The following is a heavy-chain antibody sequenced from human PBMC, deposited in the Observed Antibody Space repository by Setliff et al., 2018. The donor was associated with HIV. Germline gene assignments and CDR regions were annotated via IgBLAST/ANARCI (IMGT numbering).Heavy chain of an antibody. CDR2: VSYSESA. J-gene: IGHJ5*02. CDR3: ARRDTSTGVDP. Sequence: PSETLSLPCTVSGGSTTSHYWAWIRQPPGRRLEWIGYVSYSESATYNPSLKSRVTMSLDTSKNQFPLRLSSVTAADTAIYYCARRDTSTGVDPWGQGDLVTVSS. V-gene: IGHV4-59*11. D-gene: IGHD7-27*01. CDR1: GGSTTSHY.